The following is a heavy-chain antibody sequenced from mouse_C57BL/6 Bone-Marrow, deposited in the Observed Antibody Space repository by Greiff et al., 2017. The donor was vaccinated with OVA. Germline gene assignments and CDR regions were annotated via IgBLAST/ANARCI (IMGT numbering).Heavy chain of an antibody. J-gene: IGHJ1*03. V-gene: IGHV1-39*01. CDR2: INPNYGTT. CDR1: GYSFTDYN. D-gene: IGHD2-5*01. Sequence: EVKVVESGGGLVKPGASVKISCKASGYSFTDYNMNWVKQSNGKSLEWIGVINPNYGTTSYNQKFKGKATLTVDQSSSTAYMQLNSLTSEDSAVYYCARGTTIVTSYRLVIDVWGTGTTVTVSS. CDR3: ARGTTIVTSYRLVIDV.